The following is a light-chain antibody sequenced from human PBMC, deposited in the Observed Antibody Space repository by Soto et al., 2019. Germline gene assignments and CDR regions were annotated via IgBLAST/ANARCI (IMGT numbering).Light chain of an antibody. CDR2: DAS. V-gene: IGKV3-11*01. CDR3: HQRTNWPLT. Sequence: EIALTQSPATLSLSPGERATLSCRASQSIDSYLAWYQQKPGQAPRLLIYDASNRATGIPARFSGSGSGTDFTLTISTLEPEDFAVYYCHQRTNWPLTFGGGTKVEIK. J-gene: IGKJ4*01. CDR1: QSIDSY.